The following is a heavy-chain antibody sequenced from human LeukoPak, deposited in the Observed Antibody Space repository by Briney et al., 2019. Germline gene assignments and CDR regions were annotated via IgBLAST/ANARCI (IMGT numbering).Heavy chain of an antibody. Sequence: ASVKVSCKVSGYTLTELSMHWVRQAPGKGLEWMGGFDPEDGETIYAQKFQGRVTMTEDTSTDTAYMELSSLRSEDTAVYYCATVLRGYSGYDYRELVDYWGQGTLVTVSS. J-gene: IGHJ4*02. CDR1: GYTLTELS. D-gene: IGHD5-12*01. V-gene: IGHV1-24*01. CDR2: FDPEDGET. CDR3: ATVLRGYSGYDYRELVDY.